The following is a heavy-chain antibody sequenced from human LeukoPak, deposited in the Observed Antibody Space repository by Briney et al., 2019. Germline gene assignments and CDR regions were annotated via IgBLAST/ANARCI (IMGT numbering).Heavy chain of an antibody. D-gene: IGHD3-10*01. CDR3: AKDAAKGLYTITRGVVDY. V-gene: IGHV3-21*01. J-gene: IGHJ4*02. Sequence: GGSLRLSCAASGFTFSTYSMNWVRQAPGKGLEWVSSISSSTNYIYYADSVRGRFTISRDNAKNSLYLQMNSLRAEDTAVYYCAKDAAKGLYTITRGVVDYWGQGTLVTVSS. CDR2: ISSSTNYI. CDR1: GFTFSTYS.